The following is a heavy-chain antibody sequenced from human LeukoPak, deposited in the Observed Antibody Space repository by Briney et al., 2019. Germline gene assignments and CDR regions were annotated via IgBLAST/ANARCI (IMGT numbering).Heavy chain of an antibody. CDR1: GYTFTSYA. D-gene: IGHD2-2*01. CDR2: INAGNGNT. V-gene: IGHV1-3*01. Sequence: GASVKVSCKASGYTFTSYAMHWVRQAPGQRLEWMGWINAGNGNTKYSQKFQGRVTITRDTSASTAYMEPSSLRSEDTAVYYCARVNSSCSSTSCYYWYFDLWGRGTLVTVSS. CDR3: ARVNSSCSSTSCYYWYFDL. J-gene: IGHJ2*01.